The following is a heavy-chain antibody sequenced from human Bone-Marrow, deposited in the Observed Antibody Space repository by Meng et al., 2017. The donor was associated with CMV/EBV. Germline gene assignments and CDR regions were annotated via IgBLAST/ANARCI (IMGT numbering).Heavy chain of an antibody. CDR1: GGTFSSYA. Sequence: SVKVSCKASGGTFSSYAISWVRQAPGQGLEWMGGIIPILGIANYAQKFQGRVTITADKSTSTAYMELSSLRSEDTAVYYCARNPRLCFFDYWGQGTLVTVSS. J-gene: IGHJ4*02. CDR3: ARNPRLCFFDY. V-gene: IGHV1-69*10. CDR2: IIPILGIA. D-gene: IGHD2-21*01.